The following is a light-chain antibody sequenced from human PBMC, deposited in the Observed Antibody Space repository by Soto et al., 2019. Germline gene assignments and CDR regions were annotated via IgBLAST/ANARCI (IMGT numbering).Light chain of an antibody. V-gene: IGKV3D-15*01. Sequence: EIVMTQSPATLSVSPGERATLSCRASQSVDSNLAWYQQKPGQAPRLLIFGASTRATGIPARFSGSGSGTDFILTISSLQSEDFGVYFCQQYDNWPLTFGGGTKVDI. CDR1: QSVDSN. CDR3: QQYDNWPLT. J-gene: IGKJ4*01. CDR2: GAS.